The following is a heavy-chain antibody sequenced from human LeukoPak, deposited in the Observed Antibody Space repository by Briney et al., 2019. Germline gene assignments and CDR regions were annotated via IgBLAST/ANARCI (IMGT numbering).Heavy chain of an antibody. Sequence: GGSLRLSCAASGFTFSSYGMHWVRQAPGEGLEWVAYIGYDGSKKYYSDSVKGRFTISRDNSKNTVHLQMNSLRAADTALYFCARDLGGIYYTAYWSQGTLVTVSS. CDR3: ARDLGGIYYTAY. CDR1: GFTFSSYG. CDR2: IGYDGSKK. J-gene: IGHJ4*02. V-gene: IGHV3-30*02. D-gene: IGHD1-26*01.